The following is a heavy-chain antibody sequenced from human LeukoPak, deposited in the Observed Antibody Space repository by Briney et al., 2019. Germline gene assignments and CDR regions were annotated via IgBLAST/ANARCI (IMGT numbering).Heavy chain of an antibody. J-gene: IGHJ4*02. CDR2: ISSSGSTI. Sequence: GWSLRLSCAASGFTFSSYEMNWVRQAPGKGLEWVSYISSSGSTIYYADSVRGRFTISRDNAKNSLYLQMNSLRAEDTAVYYCARDVAPSDYWGQGTLVTVSS. CDR1: GFTFSSYE. CDR3: ARDVAPSDY. V-gene: IGHV3-48*03.